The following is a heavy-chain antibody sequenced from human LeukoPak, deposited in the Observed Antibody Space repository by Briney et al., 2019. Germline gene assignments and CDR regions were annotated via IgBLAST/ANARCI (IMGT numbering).Heavy chain of an antibody. CDR2: ISYSGYT. CDR3: ASLTSYYFDY. CDR1: GASISSGDYY. Sequence: SETLSLTCTVSGASISSGDYYWSWIRQPPGKGLEWIGYISYSGYTYYNPSLKSRVTISVDTSKNQFYLKLSSVTAADTAVYYCASLTSYYFDYWGQGALVTVSS. J-gene: IGHJ4*02. V-gene: IGHV4-30-4*01.